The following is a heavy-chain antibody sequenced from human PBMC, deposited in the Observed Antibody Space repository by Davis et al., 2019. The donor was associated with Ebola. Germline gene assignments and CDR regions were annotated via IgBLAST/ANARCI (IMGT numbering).Heavy chain of an antibody. J-gene: IGHJ6*02. CDR1: GYTFNSYG. V-gene: IGHV1-18*04. CDR3: ARDRYCGGDCLQDYYYYGMDV. Sequence: ASVKVSCKASGYTFNSYGISWVRQAPGQGLEWMGWISAYNGNTNYAQKLQGRVTMTTDTSTSTAYMELRSLRSDDTAVYYCARDRYCGGDCLQDYYYYGMDVWGQGTTVTVSS. CDR2: ISAYNGNT. D-gene: IGHD2-21*02.